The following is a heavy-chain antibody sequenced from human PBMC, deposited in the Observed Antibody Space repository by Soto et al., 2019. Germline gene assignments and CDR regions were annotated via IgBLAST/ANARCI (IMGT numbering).Heavy chain of an antibody. V-gene: IGHV4-34*01. CDR3: ARGFGYGGSRGAFDI. Sequence: QVQLQQWGAGLLKPSETLSLTCAVYGGSFSGYCWSWIRQPPGKGLEWIGEINHSGSTNYNPSLKSRVTISVDTSKNQFSLKLSSVTAADTAVYYCARGFGYGGSRGAFDIWGQGTMVTVSS. CDR2: INHSGST. D-gene: IGHD5-12*01. CDR1: GGSFSGYC. J-gene: IGHJ3*02.